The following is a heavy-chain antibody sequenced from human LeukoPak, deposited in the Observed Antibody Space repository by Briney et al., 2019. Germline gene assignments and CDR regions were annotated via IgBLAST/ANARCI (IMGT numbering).Heavy chain of an antibody. Sequence: GGSLRLSCAASGFTFSDYYMSWIRQAPGKGLEWVSCISSSGSTIYYADSVKGRFTISRDNAKNSLYLQMNSLRAEDTAVYYCAGSRYCSGGSCYSGRFYWGQGTLVTVSS. J-gene: IGHJ4*02. CDR2: ISSSGSTI. D-gene: IGHD2-15*01. CDR3: AGSRYCSGGSCYSGRFY. CDR1: GFTFSDYY. V-gene: IGHV3-11*01.